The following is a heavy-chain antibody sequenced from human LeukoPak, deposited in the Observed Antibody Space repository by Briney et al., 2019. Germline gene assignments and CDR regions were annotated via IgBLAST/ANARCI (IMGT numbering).Heavy chain of an antibody. CDR1: GFTFSSSW. J-gene: IGHJ4*02. V-gene: IGHV3-7*01. Sequence: PGGSARLSCAPSGFTFSSSWMSWVRQAPGKGLEWVANIKPDGSEKFHVDSVKGRFTISRDNSKSSLSLQMNSLRAEDTAVYYCARYGLTAALDFWGQGTLVSVSS. D-gene: IGHD2-21*02. CDR2: IKPDGSEK. CDR3: ARYGLTAALDF.